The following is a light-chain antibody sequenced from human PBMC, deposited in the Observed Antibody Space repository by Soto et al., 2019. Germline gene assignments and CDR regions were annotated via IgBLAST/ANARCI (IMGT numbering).Light chain of an antibody. CDR3: QQLHDYPIT. Sequence: ILLTQSQFSLSASVGDRVTLTCLASQGIDSSFAWYQQKPGKAPKLLIYAASSLQSGVPSRFSGSGSGTDFTLTISSLQPEDFATYYCQQLHDYPITFGQGTRLEIK. V-gene: IGKV1-9*01. CDR2: AAS. CDR1: QGIDSS. J-gene: IGKJ5*01.